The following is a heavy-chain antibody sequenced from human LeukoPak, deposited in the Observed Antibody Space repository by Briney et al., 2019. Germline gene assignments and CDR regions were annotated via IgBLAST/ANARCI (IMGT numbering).Heavy chain of an antibody. J-gene: IGHJ6*04. CDR3: ARGQVVGATFGLDV. CDR1: GFTFSSYS. CDR2: ISSSSSTI. Sequence: GGSLRLSCAASGFTFSSYSMNWVRQAPGKGLEWVSYISSSSSTIYYADSVKGRFTISRDNAKNSLYLQMNSLRAEDTAVYYCARGQVVGATFGLDVWGKGTTVTVSS. D-gene: IGHD1-26*01. V-gene: IGHV3-48*01.